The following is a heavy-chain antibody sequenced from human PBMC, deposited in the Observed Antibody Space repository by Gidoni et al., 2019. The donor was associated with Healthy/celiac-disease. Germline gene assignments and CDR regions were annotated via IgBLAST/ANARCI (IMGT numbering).Heavy chain of an antibody. V-gene: IGHV4-59*01. D-gene: IGHD1-26*01. J-gene: IGHJ3*02. Sequence: QVQLQESGPGLVKPSETLSLTCTVSGGSISSYYRSWIRQPPGKGLEWIGYIYYSGSTNYNPSLKSRVTISVDTSKNQFSLKLSSVTAADTAVYYCATLGGATPDAFDIWGQGTMVTVSS. CDR1: GGSISSYY. CDR2: IYYSGST. CDR3: ATLGGATPDAFDI.